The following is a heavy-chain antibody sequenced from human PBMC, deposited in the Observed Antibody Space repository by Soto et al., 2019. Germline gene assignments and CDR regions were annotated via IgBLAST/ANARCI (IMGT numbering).Heavy chain of an antibody. D-gene: IGHD1-26*01. V-gene: IGHV3-30*03. CDR3: ARPPADTDWDRLLRVLLDY. Sequence: QVQLVESGGGVVQPGRSLGLSCATSGFTFSIYGMHWVRQAPGKGLEWVAVIAHDGNNKYYGDSVKGRFTISRDNSKNTMYLQMNSLRADDTAVYYCARPPADTDWDRLLRVLLDYWGQGTLVTVSS. CDR1: GFTFSIYG. CDR2: IAHDGNNK. J-gene: IGHJ4*02.